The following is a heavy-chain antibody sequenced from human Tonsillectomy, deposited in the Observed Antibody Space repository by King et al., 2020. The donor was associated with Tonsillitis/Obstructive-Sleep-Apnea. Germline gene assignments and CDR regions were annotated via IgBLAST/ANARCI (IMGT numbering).Heavy chain of an antibody. CDR2: INWNGGST. D-gene: IGHD2-15*01. V-gene: IGHV3-20*04. Sequence: VQLVESGGGVVRPGGSLRLSCAASGFTFDDYGMSWVRQAPGKGLEWVSGINWNGGSTGYADSVKGRFTISRDNAKNSLYLQMNSLRAEDTALYYCARPRFVGPDPAGQGGSSWGYWGQGTLVTVSS. CDR1: GFTFDDYG. J-gene: IGHJ4*02. CDR3: ARPRFVGPDPAGQGGSSWGY.